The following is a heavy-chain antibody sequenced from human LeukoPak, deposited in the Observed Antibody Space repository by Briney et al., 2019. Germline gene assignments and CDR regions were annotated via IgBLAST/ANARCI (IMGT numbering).Heavy chain of an antibody. CDR2: INHSGST. D-gene: IGHD2-15*01. CDR1: GGSFSGYY. V-gene: IGHV4-34*01. CDR3: ARGRIKYCSGGSCYSGSGWFDP. J-gene: IGHJ5*02. Sequence: SETLSLTCAVYGGSFSGYYWSWISQPPGKGLEWIGEINHSGSTNYNPSLKSRVTISVDTSKNQFSLKLSSVSAADTAVYYCARGRIKYCSGGSCYSGSGWFDPWGQGTLVTVSS.